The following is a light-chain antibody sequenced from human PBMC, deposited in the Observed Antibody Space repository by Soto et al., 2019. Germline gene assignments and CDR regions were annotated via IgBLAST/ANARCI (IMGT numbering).Light chain of an antibody. Sequence: QSALTQPRSVSGSPGQSVTISCTGTSSDVGGYNYVSWYQQHPGKAPKIMIYDVSKRPSGVPDSFSGSKSGNTASLTISGLQAEDEADYYCCSYAGSYKEVFGGGTKLTVL. CDR1: SSDVGGYNY. CDR3: CSYAGSYKEV. CDR2: DVS. J-gene: IGLJ2*01. V-gene: IGLV2-11*01.